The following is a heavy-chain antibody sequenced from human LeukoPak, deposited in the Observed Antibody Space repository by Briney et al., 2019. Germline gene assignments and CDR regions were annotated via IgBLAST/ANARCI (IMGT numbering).Heavy chain of an antibody. CDR3: ARGVRSPMVRGSNWFDP. D-gene: IGHD3-10*01. Sequence: SETLSLTCTVSGGSISTYYWNWIRQPPGKGLEWIGYIYYSGSTNYNPSLKSRVTISVDTSKNQFSLKLNSVTAADTAVYYCARGVRSPMVRGSNWFDPWGQGTLVTASS. CDR1: GGSISTYY. V-gene: IGHV4-59*12. J-gene: IGHJ5*02. CDR2: IYYSGST.